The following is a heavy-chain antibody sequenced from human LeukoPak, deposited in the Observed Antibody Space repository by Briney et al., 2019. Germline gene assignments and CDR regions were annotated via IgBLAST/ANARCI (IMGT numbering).Heavy chain of an antibody. V-gene: IGHV3-23*01. Sequence: QPGGSLRLSCTASGFTFDNYAMTWVRQAPGKGLEWVSHISDDGTGTYYADSVKGRFTISRDNSKNMLYLQMDSLRADDTAVYYCAKDLAHYDILTAYSRLYGMDVWGQGTTVTVSS. CDR2: ISDDGTGT. J-gene: IGHJ6*02. D-gene: IGHD3-9*01. CDR1: GFTFDNYA. CDR3: AKDLAHYDILTAYSRLYGMDV.